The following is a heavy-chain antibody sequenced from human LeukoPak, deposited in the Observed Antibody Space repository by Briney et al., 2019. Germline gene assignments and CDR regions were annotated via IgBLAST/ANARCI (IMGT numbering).Heavy chain of an antibody. CDR3: AKDLSGITAGLDH. Sequence: GGSLTLSCAVSGFSFSSYAARWVRQAPGKGLEWVSAISGSRSSTYYADSVKGRYTISRDNSKNTLYLQMNSLRAEDTAVYYSAKDLSGITAGLDHWGQGTLVTVSS. V-gene: IGHV3-23*01. CDR2: ISGSRSST. CDR1: GFSFSSYA. J-gene: IGHJ4*02. D-gene: IGHD6-13*01.